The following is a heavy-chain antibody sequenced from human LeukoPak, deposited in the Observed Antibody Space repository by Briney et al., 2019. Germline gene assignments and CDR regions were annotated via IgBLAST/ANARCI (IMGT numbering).Heavy chain of an antibody. D-gene: IGHD3-22*01. V-gene: IGHV3-33*01. Sequence: PGRSLRLSCAASGFTFSSYGMHWVRQAPGKGLEWVAVIWYDGSNKYYADSVKGRFTISRDNSKNTLYLQMNSLRAEDTAVYYCARDSAVVVITSLFDYWGQGTLVTVSS. J-gene: IGHJ4*02. CDR1: GFTFSSYG. CDR3: ARDSAVVVITSLFDY. CDR2: IWYDGSNK.